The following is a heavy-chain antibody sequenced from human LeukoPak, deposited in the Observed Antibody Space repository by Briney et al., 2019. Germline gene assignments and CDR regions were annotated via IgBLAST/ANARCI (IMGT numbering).Heavy chain of an antibody. CDR3: ARWPSGAAFDY. CDR1: GGSISSHY. CDR2: IYYSGSI. Sequence: PSETLSLTCTVSGGSISSHYWSWIRQPPGKGLEWIGYIYYSGSINYNPSLKSRVTISVDTSKNQFSLKLSSVTAADTAVYYCARWPSGAAFDYWGQGTLVTVSS. J-gene: IGHJ4*02. D-gene: IGHD3-10*01. V-gene: IGHV4-59*11.